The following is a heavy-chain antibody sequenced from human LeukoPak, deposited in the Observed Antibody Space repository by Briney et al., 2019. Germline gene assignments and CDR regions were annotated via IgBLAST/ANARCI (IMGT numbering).Heavy chain of an antibody. CDR2: ISSSGSTI. CDR3: ARDLEIGSSSYYFDY. J-gene: IGHJ4*02. V-gene: IGHV3-48*03. Sequence: GGSLRLSCAASGFTFSSYEMNWVRQAPGKGLEWVSYISSSGSTIYYADSVKGRFTISRDNFKNTLYLQMSSLRAEDTAVYYCARDLEIGSSSYYFDYWGQGTLVSVSS. D-gene: IGHD3-3*01. CDR1: GFTFSSYE.